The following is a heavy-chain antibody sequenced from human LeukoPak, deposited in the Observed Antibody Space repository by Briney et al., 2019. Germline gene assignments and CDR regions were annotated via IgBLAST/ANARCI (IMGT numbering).Heavy chain of an antibody. Sequence: PTGGSLTLSCAASGFTFSSYAMSWVRHAPGKGLEWVSAISRCGGSTYYADSVKGRLTISRDNSKNTLYLQMNSLTAADTAVYYCARGSVDYGGSVYYFDYWGQGTLVTVS. CDR1: GFTFSSYA. D-gene: IGHD4-23*01. CDR2: ISRCGGST. CDR3: ARGSVDYGGSVYYFDY. V-gene: IGHV3-23*01. J-gene: IGHJ4*02.